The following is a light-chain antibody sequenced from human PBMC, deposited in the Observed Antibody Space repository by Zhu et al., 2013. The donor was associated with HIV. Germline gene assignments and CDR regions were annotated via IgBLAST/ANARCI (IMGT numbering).Light chain of an antibody. J-gene: IGKJ2*03. CDR2: DAS. CDR1: QFVYSNY. CDR3: QQRSNWPRYS. Sequence: EIVLTQSPGTLSVYPGQRVTVSCRASQFVYSNYIAWFQQKPGQSPRLIMYDASTRVAGIPDRFSGSGSGTDFTLTISGLEPEDFAIYYCQQRSNWPRYSFGQGTKLEIK. V-gene: IGKV3D-20*02.